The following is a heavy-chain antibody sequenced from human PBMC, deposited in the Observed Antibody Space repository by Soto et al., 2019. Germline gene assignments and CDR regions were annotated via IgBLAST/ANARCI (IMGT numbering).Heavy chain of an antibody. Sequence: PSETLSLTCAVYGGSFSGYYWSWIRQPPGKGLEWIGEINHSGSTNYNPSLKSRVTISVDTSKNQFSLRLTSVTAADTAVYYCARDRGGITVSSKPLGEWFDPWGQGTLVTV. CDR2: INHSGST. V-gene: IGHV4-34*01. CDR1: GGSFSGYY. D-gene: IGHD3-16*01. J-gene: IGHJ5*02. CDR3: ARDRGGITVSSKPLGEWFDP.